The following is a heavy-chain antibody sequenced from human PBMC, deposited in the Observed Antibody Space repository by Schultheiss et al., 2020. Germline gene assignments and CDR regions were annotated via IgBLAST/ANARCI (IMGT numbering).Heavy chain of an antibody. CDR1: GGSIGTYY. CDR3: ARGINSDYFDY. CDR2: IYYSGST. Sequence: SETLSLICTVSGGSIGTYYWSWIRQPPGKGLEWIGNIYYSGSTNYNPSLKSRVTISVDTSKNQFSLRLSSVTAADTAVYYCARGINSDYFDYWGQGTLVTVSS. D-gene: IGHD2-21*01. V-gene: IGHV4-59*08. J-gene: IGHJ4*02.